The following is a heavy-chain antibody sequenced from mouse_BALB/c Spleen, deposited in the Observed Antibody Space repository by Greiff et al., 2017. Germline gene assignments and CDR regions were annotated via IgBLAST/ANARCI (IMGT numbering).Heavy chain of an antibody. J-gene: IGHJ2*01. D-gene: IGHD2-13*01. CDR3: ARGGDGEMAYDLDY. CDR1: GFSLTSYG. V-gene: IGHV2-9*02. Sequence: VQRVESGPGLVAPSQSLSITCTVSGFSLTSYGVHWVRQPPGKGLEWLGVIWAGGSTNYNSALMSRLSISKDNSKSQVFLKMNSLQTDDTAMYYCARGGDGEMAYDLDYWGQGTTVTVSS. CDR2: IWAGGST.